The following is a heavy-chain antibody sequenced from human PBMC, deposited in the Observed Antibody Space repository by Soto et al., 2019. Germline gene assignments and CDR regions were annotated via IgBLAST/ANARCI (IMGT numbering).Heavy chain of an antibody. CDR1: GYTFTNVG. V-gene: IGHV1-18*01. D-gene: IGHD2-2*01. CDR3: AREGYCSSRRCYSSVDYYNYYGMDV. J-gene: IGHJ6*02. CDR2: ISGYNGNT. Sequence: ASVKVSCKASGYTFTNVGISWVRQAPGEGLEWMGWISGYNGNTNYAQKFQDRVTMTTDTSTSTAYMELRSLRSDDTAVYYCAREGYCSSRRCYSSVDYYNYYGMDVWGQGTTVTVSS.